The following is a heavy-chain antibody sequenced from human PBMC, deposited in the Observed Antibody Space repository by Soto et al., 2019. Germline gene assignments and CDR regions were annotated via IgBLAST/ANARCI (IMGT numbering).Heavy chain of an antibody. CDR3: AREGLGTTTTFDP. CDR1: GFTFSSYA. J-gene: IGHJ5*02. Sequence: PGGSLRLSCAASGFTFSSYAMHWVRQAPGKGLEWVAVISYDGSNKYYADSVKGRFTISRDNSKNTLYLQMNSLRAEDTAVYYCAREGLGTTTTFDPWGQGTLVTSPQ. D-gene: IGHD1-7*01. V-gene: IGHV3-30-3*01. CDR2: ISYDGSNK.